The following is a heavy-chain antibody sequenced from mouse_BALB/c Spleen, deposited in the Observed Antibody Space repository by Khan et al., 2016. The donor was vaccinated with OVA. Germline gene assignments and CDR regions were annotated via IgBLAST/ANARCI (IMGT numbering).Heavy chain of an antibody. V-gene: IGHV1-7*01. J-gene: IGHJ2*01. CDR2: INPTSGYT. CDR3: TRDRIDY. Sequence: VQLQESGAELAKPGASVKMSCKASGYTFTTYWMHWVTQRPGQGLEWIGYINPTSGYTDYNEKFKDRATLSADKSSSTAYMQLSSLTSEDSAVYYCTRDRIDYWGQGTTLTVSS. CDR1: GYTFTTYW.